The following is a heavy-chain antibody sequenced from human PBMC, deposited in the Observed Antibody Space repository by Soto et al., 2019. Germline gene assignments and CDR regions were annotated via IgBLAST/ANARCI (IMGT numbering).Heavy chain of an antibody. D-gene: IGHD6-13*01. Sequence: QVQLMQSGAEVKKPGASVKVSCKASGYTFTTYYMHWVRQAPGQGLEWMGIINPSGGGTNYAQKFQDRVTMTRDTSTSTVYMQLSSLRSEDTAVYYCAREGRGQQLPRNFDYWGQGTLLTVSS. J-gene: IGHJ4*02. CDR3: AREGRGQQLPRNFDY. CDR2: INPSGGGT. V-gene: IGHV1-46*01. CDR1: GYTFTTYY.